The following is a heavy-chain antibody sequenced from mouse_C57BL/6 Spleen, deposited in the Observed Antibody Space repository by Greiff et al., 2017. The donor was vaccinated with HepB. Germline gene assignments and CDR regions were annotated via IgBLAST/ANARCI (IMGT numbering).Heavy chain of an antibody. J-gene: IGHJ2*01. CDR1: GYTFTSYW. D-gene: IGHD1-1*01. CDR3: ARGYYGSSFRYFDY. V-gene: IGHV1-64*01. Sequence: QVQLQQPGAELVKPGASVKLSCKASGYTFTSYWMHWVKQRPGQGLEWIGMIHPNSGSTNYNEKFKSKATLTVDTSSSTAYMQLSSLTSEDSAVYYCARGYYGSSFRYFDYWGQGTTLTVSS. CDR2: IHPNSGST.